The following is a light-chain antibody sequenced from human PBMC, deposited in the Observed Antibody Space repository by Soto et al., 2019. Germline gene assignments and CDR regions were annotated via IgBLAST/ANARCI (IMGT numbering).Light chain of an antibody. CDR1: SSDVGGYNY. CDR3: TSYTTSSTHWV. J-gene: IGLJ3*02. V-gene: IGLV2-14*01. Sequence: QSVLTQPASVSGSPGQSITISCTGTSSDVGGYNYVSWYQQHTDKAPKLMIYEVSNRPSGVSNRFSGSKSGNTASLTISGLKAEDEADYYCTSYTTSSTHWVFGGGTKLTVL. CDR2: EVS.